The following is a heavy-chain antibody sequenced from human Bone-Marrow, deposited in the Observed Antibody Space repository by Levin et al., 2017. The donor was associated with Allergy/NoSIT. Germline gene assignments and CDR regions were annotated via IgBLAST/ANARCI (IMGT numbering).Heavy chain of an antibody. V-gene: IGHV3-74*01. CDR2: INNDGSIT. J-gene: IGHJ4*02. D-gene: IGHD6-13*01. CDR1: GFTFSNSW. Sequence: GGSLRLSCAASGFTFSNSWMHWVRQVPGRGLMWVSRINNDGSITIYADSVKGRFTFSRDNAKNILYLQMNSLRVDDTAIYYCGRGGVAAGEIDYWGQGTLVTVSS. CDR3: GRGGVAAGEIDY.